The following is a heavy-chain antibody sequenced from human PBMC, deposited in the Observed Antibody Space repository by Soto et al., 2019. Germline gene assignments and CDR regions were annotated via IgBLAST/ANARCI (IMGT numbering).Heavy chain of an antibody. V-gene: IGHV1-46*01. J-gene: IGHJ6*02. CDR1: GYTFTSYY. CDR2: INPSGGST. CDR3: ASVPPYGSGSYGYYYYGMDV. D-gene: IGHD3-10*01. Sequence: ASVKVSCKASGYTFTSYYMHWVRQAPGQGLEWMGIINPSGGSTSYAQKFQGRVTMTRDTSTSTVCMELSSLRSEDTAVYYCASVPPYGSGSYGYYYYGMDVWGQGTTVTVSS.